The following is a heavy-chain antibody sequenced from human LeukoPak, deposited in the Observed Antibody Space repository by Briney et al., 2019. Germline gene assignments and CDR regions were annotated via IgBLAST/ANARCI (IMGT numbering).Heavy chain of an antibody. D-gene: IGHD3-3*01. CDR2: IYTSGNT. Sequence: SETLSLTCSVSGGSISSGSNYWSWIPQPAGKGLESIGRIYTSGNTDYNPSLNSRVTRSVDPTTNEFSLKICSVAAADTAVEYCVGFGRGCRLWYFD. J-gene: IGHJ2*01. CDR1: GGSISSGSNY. CDR3: VGFGRGCRLWYFD. V-gene: IGHV4-61*02.